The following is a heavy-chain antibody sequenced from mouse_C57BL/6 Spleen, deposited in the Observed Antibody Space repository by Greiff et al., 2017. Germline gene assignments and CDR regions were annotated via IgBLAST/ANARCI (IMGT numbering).Heavy chain of an antibody. J-gene: IGHJ3*01. D-gene: IGHD2-3*01. CDR3: ARLEDRGYCAWFAY. CDR2: FYPGSGSI. Sequence: QVQLQQSGAELVKPGASVKLSCKASGYTFTEYTIHWVKQRSGQGLEWIGWFYPGSGSIKYNEKFKDKATLTADKSSSTVYMELSSLTYEDSAVYVGARLEDRGYCAWFAYWGQGTLVTVSA. CDR1: GYTFTEYT. V-gene: IGHV1-62-2*01.